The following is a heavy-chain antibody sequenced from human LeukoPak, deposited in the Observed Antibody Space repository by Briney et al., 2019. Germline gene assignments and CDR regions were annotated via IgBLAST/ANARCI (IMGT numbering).Heavy chain of an antibody. D-gene: IGHD6-19*01. Sequence: GGSLRLSCAASGFTFSSYDMHWVRQATGKGREWVSGIGTAGDTYYPVSVKGRFTISRENAKNSLYVQMNSLRAGDTAVYYCARGSVAGTHDAFDIWGQGTMVTVSS. CDR1: GFTFSSYD. V-gene: IGHV3-13*01. J-gene: IGHJ3*02. CDR3: ARGSVAGTHDAFDI. CDR2: IGTAGDT.